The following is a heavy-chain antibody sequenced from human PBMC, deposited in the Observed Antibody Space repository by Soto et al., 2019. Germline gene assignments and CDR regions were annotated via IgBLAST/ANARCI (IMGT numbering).Heavy chain of an antibody. D-gene: IGHD3-16*01. CDR1: RFTFSNSW. Sequence: EVQLVESGGGLVQPGGSQRLSCAASRFTFSNSWMHWVRQVPGKGLEWVAHISPDGTAKSYVDSVKGRFTISRDNAKNSLYLQMSSLRAEDTAVYYCARNWGFTFDIWGQGTVVTVSS. CDR2: ISPDGTAK. J-gene: IGHJ3*02. CDR3: ARNWGFTFDI. V-gene: IGHV3-7*05.